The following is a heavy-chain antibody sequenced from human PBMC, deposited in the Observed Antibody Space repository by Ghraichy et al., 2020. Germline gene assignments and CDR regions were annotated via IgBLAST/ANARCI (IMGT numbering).Heavy chain of an antibody. J-gene: IGHJ4*02. D-gene: IGHD3-22*01. CDR1: GFTFSSYA. V-gene: IGHV3-23*01. CDR2: ISGSGGST. Sequence: GESLNISCAASGFTFSSYAMSWVRQAPGKGLEWVSAISGSGGSTYYADSVKGRFTISRDNSKNTLYLQMNSLRAEDTAVYYCAKGAPGDYYDSSGYYYWGQGTLVTVSS. CDR3: AKGAPGDYYDSSGYYY.